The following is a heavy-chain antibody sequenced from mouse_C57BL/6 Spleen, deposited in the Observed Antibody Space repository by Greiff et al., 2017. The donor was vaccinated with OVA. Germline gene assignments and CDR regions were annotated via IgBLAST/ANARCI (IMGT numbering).Heavy chain of an antibody. CDR3: ARHYYGSGGYYYAMDY. CDR2: ISGGGGNT. D-gene: IGHD1-1*01. J-gene: IGHJ4*01. V-gene: IGHV5-9*01. CDR1: GFTFSSYT. Sequence: EVMLVESGGGLVKPGGSLKLSCAASGFTFSSYTMSWVRQTPEKRLEWVATISGGGGNTYYPDSVKGRFTISRDNAKNTLYLQMSSLRSEDTALYCCARHYYGSGGYYYAMDYWGQGTSVTVSS.